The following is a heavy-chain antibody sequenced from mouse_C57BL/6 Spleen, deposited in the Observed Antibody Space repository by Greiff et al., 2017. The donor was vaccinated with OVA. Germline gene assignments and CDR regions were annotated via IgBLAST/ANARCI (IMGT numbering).Heavy chain of an antibody. D-gene: IGHD1-2*01. J-gene: IGHJ3*01. CDR3: ARPGFHAWFAY. CDR2: ISNGGGST. Sequence: EVKLQESGGGLVQPGGSLKLSCAASGFTFSDYYMYWVRQTPEKRLEWVAYISNGGGSTYYPDTVKGRFTISRDNAKNTLYLQMSRLKSEDTAMYYCARPGFHAWFAYWGQGTLVTVSA. CDR1: GFTFSDYY. V-gene: IGHV5-12*01.